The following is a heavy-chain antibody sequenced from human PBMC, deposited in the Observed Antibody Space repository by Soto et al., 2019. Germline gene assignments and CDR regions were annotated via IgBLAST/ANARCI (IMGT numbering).Heavy chain of an antibody. V-gene: IGHV3-30-3*01. D-gene: IGHD2-2*01. Sequence: PGGSLRLSCAASGFTFSSYAMHWVRQAPGKXLEWVAVISYDGSNKYYADSVKGRFTISRDNSKNTLYLQMNSLRAEDTAVYYCARDSNIVVVPAVNIKRSQPYSMDVSGPGTSLT. CDR3: ARDSNIVVVPAVNIKRSQPYSMDV. J-gene: IGHJ6*02. CDR1: GFTFSSYA. CDR2: ISYDGSNK.